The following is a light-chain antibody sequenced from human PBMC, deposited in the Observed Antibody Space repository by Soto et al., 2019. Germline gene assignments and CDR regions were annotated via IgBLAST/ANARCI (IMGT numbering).Light chain of an antibody. J-gene: IGKJ4*01. CDR1: QSLGFN. V-gene: IGKV3-15*01. CDR3: QQYYGWPLT. CDR2: GAS. Sequence: EIVMTQSPAILSVSPGERATLSCRASQSLGFNLAWYQQKPDQAPRLLIYGASTRATGVPARFSGGASGTEFTLTINSLQSEDFAVYFCQQYYGWPLTFGGGTKLEI.